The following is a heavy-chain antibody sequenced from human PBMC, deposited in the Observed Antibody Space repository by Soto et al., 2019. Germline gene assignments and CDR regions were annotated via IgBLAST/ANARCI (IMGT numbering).Heavy chain of an antibody. CDR2: IYYSGST. CDR1: GGSISSYY. V-gene: IGHV4-59*01. Sequence: PSETLSLTCTVSGGSISSYYWSWIRQPPGKGLEWIGYIYYSGSTNYNPSLKSRVTISVDTSKNQFSLKLSSVTAADTAVYYCARAVATGGFWFDPWGQGTLVTVSS. CDR3: ARAVATGGFWFDP. D-gene: IGHD5-12*01. J-gene: IGHJ5*02.